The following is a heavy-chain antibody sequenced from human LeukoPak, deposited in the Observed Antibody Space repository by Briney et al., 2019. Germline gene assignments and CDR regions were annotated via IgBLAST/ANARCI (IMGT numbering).Heavy chain of an antibody. CDR3: ARPRDYYDSSGYYYY. Sequence: GGSLRLSCAASGFTFSSYAMSWVRQPPGKGLEWVSSISSSSSYIYYADSVKGRFTISRDNSKNSLYLQMNSLRAEDTAVYYCARPRDYYDSSGYYYYWGQGTLVTVSS. V-gene: IGHV3-21*01. CDR2: ISSSSSYI. J-gene: IGHJ4*02. D-gene: IGHD3-22*01. CDR1: GFTFSSYA.